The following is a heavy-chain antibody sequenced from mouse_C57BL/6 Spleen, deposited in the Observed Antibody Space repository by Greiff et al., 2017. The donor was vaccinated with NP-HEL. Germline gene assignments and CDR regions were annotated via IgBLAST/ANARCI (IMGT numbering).Heavy chain of an antibody. Sequence: QVQLQQSGAELVKPGASVKLSCKASGYTFTSYWMQWVKQRPGQGLEWIGEIDPSDSYTNYNQKFKGKATLTVDTSSSTAYMQLSSLTSEDSAVYYCARSYYGSSYAGYFDVWGTGTTVTVSS. D-gene: IGHD1-1*01. CDR1: GYTFTSYW. CDR3: ARSYYGSSYAGYFDV. CDR2: IDPSDSYT. V-gene: IGHV1-50*01. J-gene: IGHJ1*03.